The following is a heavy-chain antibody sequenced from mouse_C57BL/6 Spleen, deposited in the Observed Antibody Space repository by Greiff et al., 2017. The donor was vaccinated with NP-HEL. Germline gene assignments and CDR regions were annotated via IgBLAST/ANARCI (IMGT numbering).Heavy chain of an antibody. D-gene: IGHD1-1*01. V-gene: IGHV1-50*01. CDR3: ARPYYYGKGYAMDY. J-gene: IGHJ4*01. CDR2: IDPSDSYT. Sequence: QVQLQQPGAELVKPGASVKLSCKASGYTFTSYWMQWVKQRPGQGLEWIGEIDPSDSYTNYNQKFKGKATLTVDTSSSTAYMQLSSLTSEDSAVYYCARPYYYGKGYAMDYWGQGTSVTVSS. CDR1: GYTFTSYW.